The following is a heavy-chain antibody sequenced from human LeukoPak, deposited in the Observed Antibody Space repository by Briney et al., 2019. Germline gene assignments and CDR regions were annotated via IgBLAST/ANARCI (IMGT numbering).Heavy chain of an antibody. CDR3: AKDRAAGYYYDSTGYFDY. V-gene: IGHV3-30*02. D-gene: IGHD3-22*01. Sequence: GGSLRLSCAASGFTFSGSGMHWVRQAPGKGLEWVTFIRYDGSNKYYTDSVKGRFTISRDNSKNTLYLQMDSLRVEDTAVYYCAKDRAAGYYYDSTGYFDYWGQGTLVTVSS. J-gene: IGHJ4*02. CDR1: GFTFSGSG. CDR2: IRYDGSNK.